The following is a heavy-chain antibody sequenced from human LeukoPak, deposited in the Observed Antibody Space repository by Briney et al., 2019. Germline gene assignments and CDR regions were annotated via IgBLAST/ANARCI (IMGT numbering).Heavy chain of an antibody. Sequence: GGSLRLSCAASGFTFSSYGMHWVRQAPGKGLEWAAFIRYDGSNKYYADSVKGRFTISRDNSKNTLYLQMNSLRAEDTAVYYCAKGEKDFWSGYSIPDFDYWGQGTLVTDSS. D-gene: IGHD3-3*01. V-gene: IGHV3-30*02. J-gene: IGHJ4*02. CDR1: GFTFSSYG. CDR3: AKGEKDFWSGYSIPDFDY. CDR2: IRYDGSNK.